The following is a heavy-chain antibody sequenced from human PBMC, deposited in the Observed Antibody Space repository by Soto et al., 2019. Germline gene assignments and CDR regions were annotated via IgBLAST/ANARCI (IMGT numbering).Heavy chain of an antibody. V-gene: IGHV1-69*13. J-gene: IGHJ4*02. CDR1: GGTFSRNT. CDR3: ARQFDSDTTGYYYDY. Sequence: VASVKVSCKASGGTFSRNTISWVRQAPGQGLEWMGGIMPIFGSANYAQKFQGRVTITADENTRTVYMELSRLRSEDTAVYYCARQFDSDTTGYYYDYWGQGTLVTVSS. CDR2: IMPIFGSA. D-gene: IGHD3-22*01.